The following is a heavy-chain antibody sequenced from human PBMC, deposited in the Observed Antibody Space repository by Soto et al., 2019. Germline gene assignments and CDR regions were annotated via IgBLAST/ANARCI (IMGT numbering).Heavy chain of an antibody. CDR3: ARGDSNGWYFDY. J-gene: IGHJ4*02. CDR2: INPSGGST. V-gene: IGHV1-46*01. CDR1: GYRFTTYQ. D-gene: IGHD6-19*01. Sequence: GASVKVSCKASGYRFTTYQMHWVRQAPGQGLEWMGTINPSGGSTSYAQRFQGRVTMTRGTSTSTVYMQLSSLRSEDTALYYCARGDSNGWYFDYWGQGTLVTVSS.